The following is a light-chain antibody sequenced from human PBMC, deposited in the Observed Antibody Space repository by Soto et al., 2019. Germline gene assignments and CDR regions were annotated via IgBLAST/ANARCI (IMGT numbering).Light chain of an antibody. CDR3: LQLNRYPLT. V-gene: IGKV1-9*01. CDR1: QPISNY. J-gene: IGKJ4*01. Sequence: DIQLTQSPSFLSASVGDRVTITCPASQPISNYLAWYQQRPGEAPKLLIYSASTLQSGVPSRFSGSGGGSWTEFSLTISALQPEDFATYYCLQLNRYPLTFGGGTKVDI. CDR2: SAS.